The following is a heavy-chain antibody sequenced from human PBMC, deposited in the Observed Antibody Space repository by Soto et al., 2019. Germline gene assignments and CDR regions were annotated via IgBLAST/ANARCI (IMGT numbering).Heavy chain of an antibody. CDR1: GFTFSSYA. V-gene: IGHV3-23*01. CDR3: AKIHSGSSEAAFDV. D-gene: IGHD6-19*01. Sequence: EVQLLESGGGLVQPGGSQRLSCAASGFTFSSYAMSWVRQGPGKGLEWVTLISGSGGVTDYADSVKGRFTVSRDNSKNTMYLELNSLTAGDTAIYSCAKIHSGSSEAAFDVWGQGTVVTVSS. J-gene: IGHJ3*01. CDR2: ISGSGGVT.